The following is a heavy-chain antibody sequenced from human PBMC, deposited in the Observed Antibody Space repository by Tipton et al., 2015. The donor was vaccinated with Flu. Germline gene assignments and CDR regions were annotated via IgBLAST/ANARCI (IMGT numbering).Heavy chain of an antibody. CDR2: NYYSGST. V-gene: IGHV4-39*01. Sequence: LRLSCTVSGGSISSSSYYWGWIRQPPGKGLEWIGSNYYSGSTYYNPSLKSRVTISVDTSKNQFSLKLSSVTAADTAVYYCARGRGYYYDFDYWGQGTLVSVSS. CDR3: ARGRGYYYDFDY. D-gene: IGHD3-22*01. CDR1: GGSISSSSYY. J-gene: IGHJ4*02.